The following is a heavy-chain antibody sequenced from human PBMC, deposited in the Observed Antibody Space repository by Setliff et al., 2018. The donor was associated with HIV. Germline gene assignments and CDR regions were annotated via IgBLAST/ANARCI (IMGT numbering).Heavy chain of an antibody. CDR2: IWPGDSDT. CDR3: ARTGSSGWWTYNWFDP. V-gene: IGHV5-51*01. Sequence: PGESLKISCKGSGYSFNSYWIGWVRQMPGRGLEWMGIIWPGDSDTRYSPSFRGQVTISADKSISTAYLQWSSLKASDTAMYYCARTGSSGWWTYNWFDPWGQGTLVTVSS. D-gene: IGHD6-19*01. CDR1: GYSFNSYW. J-gene: IGHJ5*02.